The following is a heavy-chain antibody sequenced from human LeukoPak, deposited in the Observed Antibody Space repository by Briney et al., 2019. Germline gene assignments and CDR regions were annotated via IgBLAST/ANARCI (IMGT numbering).Heavy chain of an antibody. Sequence: GGSLRLSCAASGFTFSSYSMNWVRQAPGKGLEWVSSISSSSYIYYADSVKGRFTISRDNAKNSLYLQMNSLRAEDTAVYYCARDHSSGYYTQYYYYMDVWGKGTTVTISS. CDR2: ISSSSYI. D-gene: IGHD3-22*01. V-gene: IGHV3-21*01. J-gene: IGHJ6*03. CDR1: GFTFSSYS. CDR3: ARDHSSGYYTQYYYYMDV.